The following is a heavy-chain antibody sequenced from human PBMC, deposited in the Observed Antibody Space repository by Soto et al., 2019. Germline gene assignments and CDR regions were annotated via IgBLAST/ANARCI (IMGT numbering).Heavy chain of an antibody. CDR2: IYHSGST. CDR3: ARDQLEGNWFDP. J-gene: IGHJ5*02. CDR1: GGSISSGGYS. D-gene: IGHD1-1*01. V-gene: IGHV4-30-2*01. Sequence: QLQLQESGSGLVRPSQTLSLTCAVSGGSISSGGYSWNWIRQPPGQGLEWIGYIYHSGSTLYNPSLKRRVTISVDKSKNQCSLKLSSVTAADTAVYYCARDQLEGNWFDPWGQGTPVTVSS.